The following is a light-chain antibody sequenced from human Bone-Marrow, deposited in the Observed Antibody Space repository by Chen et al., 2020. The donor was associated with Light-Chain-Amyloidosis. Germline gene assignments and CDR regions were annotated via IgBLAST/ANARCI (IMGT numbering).Light chain of an antibody. J-gene: IGLJ1*01. CDR1: SGHVGTYNY. CDR3: SSFTSSSSDV. CDR2: AVS. Sequence: SALTQPASVSGSPGQSLTISCTGTSGHVGTYNYDSWYQQHPGKAPKVMIYAVSNRPAGVSNRFSGSKSGNTASLTISGLQAEDEADYYCSSFTSSSSDVFGPGTKVTVL. V-gene: IGLV2-14*01.